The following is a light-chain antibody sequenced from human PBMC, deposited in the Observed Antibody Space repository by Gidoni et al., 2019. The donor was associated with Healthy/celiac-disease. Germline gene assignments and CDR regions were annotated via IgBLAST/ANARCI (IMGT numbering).Light chain of an antibody. Sequence: SSELTQDPAVSVALGQTVRITCQGDSLRSNYASWYQQKPGQAPVLVIYDKNNRPSGIPDRFSGSSSGNTASLTITGAQAEDEADYYYSSRDSSGNHVVFGGGTKLTVL. CDR2: DKN. J-gene: IGLJ2*01. CDR1: SLRSNY. CDR3: SSRDSSGNHVV. V-gene: IGLV3-19*01.